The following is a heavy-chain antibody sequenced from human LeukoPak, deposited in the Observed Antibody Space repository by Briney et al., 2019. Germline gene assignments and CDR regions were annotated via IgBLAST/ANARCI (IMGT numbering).Heavy chain of an antibody. D-gene: IGHD3-22*01. V-gene: IGHV3-7*01. Sequence: PGGSLRLSLAVLGFTFSSYWMTWVRQAPGKGLEWVTNIKQDGSQKFYLDSVKGRFTISRDNAKESLFLQMNSLRAEDTAVYYCARLYDSTAYSLDSWGQGTLVTVSS. CDR3: ARLYDSTAYSLDS. CDR1: GFTFSSYW. J-gene: IGHJ4*02. CDR2: IKQDGSQK.